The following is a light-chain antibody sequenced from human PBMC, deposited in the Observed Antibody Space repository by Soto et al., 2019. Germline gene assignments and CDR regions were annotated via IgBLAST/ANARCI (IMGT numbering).Light chain of an antibody. J-gene: IGKJ3*01. CDR1: QSVSRY. V-gene: IGKV3-11*01. CDR3: QQRSNWPLT. CDR2: DAS. Sequence: EIVLTQSPATLSLSPGERATLSCRASQSVSRYLAWYQQKPGQSPRLLIYDASNRAPGIPARFSGSGSGTDFTLTISSLEPEDFAVYYCQQRSNWPLTFGHGTKVDIK.